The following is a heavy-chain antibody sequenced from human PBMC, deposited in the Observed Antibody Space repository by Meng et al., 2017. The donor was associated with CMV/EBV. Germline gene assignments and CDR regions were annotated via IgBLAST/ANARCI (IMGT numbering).Heavy chain of an antibody. Sequence: SGFTFSSYAMHWVRQAPGKGLEWVAVISYDGSNKYYADSVKGRFTISRDNSKNTLYLQMNSLRPEDTAVYYCARDFETTMVRGVIGYWGQGTLVTVSS. D-gene: IGHD3-10*01. J-gene: IGHJ4*02. CDR3: ARDFETTMVRGVIGY. CDR2: ISYDGSNK. CDR1: GFTFSSYA. V-gene: IGHV3-30*04.